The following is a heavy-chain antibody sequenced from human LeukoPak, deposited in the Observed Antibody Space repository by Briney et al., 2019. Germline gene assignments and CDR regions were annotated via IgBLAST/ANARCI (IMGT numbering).Heavy chain of an antibody. CDR2: IYYSGST. Sequence: SETLSLTCTVSGGSISSSSYYWGWIRQPPGKGLEWTGSIYYSGSTYYNPSLKSRVTISVDTSKNQFSLKLSSVTAADTAVYYCARTGSRAPYAFDIWGQGTMVTVSS. D-gene: IGHD3-10*01. CDR3: ARTGSRAPYAFDI. V-gene: IGHV4-39*07. J-gene: IGHJ3*02. CDR1: GGSISSSSYY.